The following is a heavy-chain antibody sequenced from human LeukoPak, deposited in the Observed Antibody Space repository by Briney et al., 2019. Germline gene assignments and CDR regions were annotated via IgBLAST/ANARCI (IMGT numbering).Heavy chain of an antibody. CDR1: GGSFSGYY. V-gene: IGHV4-34*01. Sequence: PSETLSLTCAVYGGSFSGYYWSWIRQPPGKGLEWIGEINHSGSTNYNPSLKSRVTISVDTSKNQFSLKLSSVTAADTAVYYCARGRSGWNFDYRGQGTLVTVSS. CDR2: INHSGST. CDR3: ARGRSGWNFDY. J-gene: IGHJ4*02. D-gene: IGHD6-19*01.